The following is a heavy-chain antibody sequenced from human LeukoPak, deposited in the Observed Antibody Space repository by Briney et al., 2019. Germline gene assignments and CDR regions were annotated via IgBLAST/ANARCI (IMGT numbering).Heavy chain of an antibody. CDR3: ARDVVVAAAKPNWFDP. CDR2: ISSSSSYI. D-gene: IGHD2-15*01. CDR1: GFTFSSYS. J-gene: IGHJ5*02. V-gene: IGHV3-21*01. Sequence: GSLRLSCAASGFTFSSYSMNWVRQAPGKGLEWVSSISSSSSYIYYADSVKGRFTISRDNAKNSLYLQMNSLRAEDTAVYYCARDVVVAAAKPNWFDPWGQGTLVTVSS.